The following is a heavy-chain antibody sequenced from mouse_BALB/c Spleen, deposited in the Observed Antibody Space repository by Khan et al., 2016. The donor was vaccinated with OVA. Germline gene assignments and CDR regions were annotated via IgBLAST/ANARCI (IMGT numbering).Heavy chain of an antibody. D-gene: IGHD3-1*01. CDR2: IRYDGNS. CDR1: GYSITSGYF. CDR3: ARGVSSGPAWFTY. V-gene: IGHV3-6*02. J-gene: IGHJ3*01. Sequence: EVQLQESGPGLVKPSQSLSLTCSVTGYSITSGYFWNWIRQFPGNNLEWMGYIRYDGNSNYNPSLKNRISITRATSKNQFFMKLNSVTPEDTATYYYARGVSSGPAWFTYWGQGTLVTVSA.